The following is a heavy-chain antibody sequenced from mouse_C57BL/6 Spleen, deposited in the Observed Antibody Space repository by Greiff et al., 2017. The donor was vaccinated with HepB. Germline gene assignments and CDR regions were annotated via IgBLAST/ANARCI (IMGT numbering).Heavy chain of an antibody. CDR2: INPNNGGT. CDR1: EYTFTDYN. J-gene: IGHJ4*01. D-gene: IGHD1-1*01. CDR3: AREGIYYYGSSLPYYAMDY. Sequence: EVQLQQSGPELVKPGASVKMSCKASEYTFTDYNMHWVKQSHGKSLEWIGYINPNNGGTSYNQKFKGKATLTVNKSSSTAYMELRRLTSEDSAVYYFAREGIYYYGSSLPYYAMDYWGQGTSVPVSS. V-gene: IGHV1-22*01.